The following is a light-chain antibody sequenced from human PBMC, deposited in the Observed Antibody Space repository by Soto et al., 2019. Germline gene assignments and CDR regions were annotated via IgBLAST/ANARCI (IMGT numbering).Light chain of an antibody. Sequence: AIRMTQSPSSLSAYTGDRVTITCRASQGISSYLAWYQQKPGKAPKLLIYAASTLQSGVPSRFSGSGSGTDFPLTISCLQXEDFATYYCQQYYSYPSFGPGTKVDI. V-gene: IGKV1-8*01. CDR2: AAS. CDR3: QQYYSYPS. J-gene: IGKJ3*01. CDR1: QGISSY.